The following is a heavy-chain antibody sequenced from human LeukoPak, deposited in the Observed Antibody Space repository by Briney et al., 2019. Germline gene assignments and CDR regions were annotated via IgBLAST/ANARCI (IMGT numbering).Heavy chain of an antibody. J-gene: IGHJ5*02. Sequence: GGSLRLSCAASEFSVGSNYMTWVRQAPGKGLEWVSLIYSGGSTYYADSVKGRFTISRDNSKNTLYLQMNSLRAEDTAVYYCARGEWYSSGWYKVGWFDPWGQGTLVTVSS. D-gene: IGHD6-19*01. CDR3: ARGEWYSSGWYKVGWFDP. CDR2: IYSGGST. V-gene: IGHV3-66*01. CDR1: EFSVGSNY.